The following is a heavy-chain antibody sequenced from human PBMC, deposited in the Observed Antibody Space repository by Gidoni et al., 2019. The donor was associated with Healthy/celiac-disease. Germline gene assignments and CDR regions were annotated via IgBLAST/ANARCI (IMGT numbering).Heavy chain of an antibody. V-gene: IGHV4-31*03. Sequence: QVQLQESGPGLVKPSQPLSLPCTFPRGPIRRRCYDRRWIRQPPGKGLEWIGYIYYSGSTYYNPSLKSRVTISVDTSKNQFSLKLSSVTAADTAVYYCARGYSHVWGSYRPKGPYFDYWGQGTLVTVSS. CDR2: IYYSGST. J-gene: IGHJ4*02. CDR1: RGPIRRRCYD. D-gene: IGHD3-16*02. CDR3: ARGYSHVWGSYRPKGPYFDY.